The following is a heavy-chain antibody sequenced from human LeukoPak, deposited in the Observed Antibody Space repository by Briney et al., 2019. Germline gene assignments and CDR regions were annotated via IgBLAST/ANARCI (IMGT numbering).Heavy chain of an antibody. V-gene: IGHV3-21*01. CDR3: ARAITAAGNFAFDI. J-gene: IGHJ3*02. CDR1: GFTFSSYA. Sequence: GGSLRLSCAASGFTFSSYAMSWVRQAPGKGLEWVSSISSSSRYIYYADSVKGRFTISRDNAKNSLYLQMNSLRAEDTAVYYCARAITAAGNFAFDIWGQGTMVTVSS. D-gene: IGHD6-13*01. CDR2: ISSSSRYI.